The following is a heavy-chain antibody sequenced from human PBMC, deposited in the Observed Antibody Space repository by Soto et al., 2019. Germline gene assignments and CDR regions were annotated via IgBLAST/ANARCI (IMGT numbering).Heavy chain of an antibody. CDR3: ARDPHTTSRITIVRGVMSDP. CDR2: IKQDGSEK. V-gene: IGHV3-7*01. Sequence: TGGSLRLSCAASGFTFSSYWMSWVRQAPGKGLEWVANIKQDGSEKYYVDSVKGRFTISRDNAKNSLYLQMNSLRDEDTAVYYCARDPHTTSRITIVRGVMSDPWGQGTLVTVSS. CDR1: GFTFSSYW. J-gene: IGHJ5*02. D-gene: IGHD3-10*01.